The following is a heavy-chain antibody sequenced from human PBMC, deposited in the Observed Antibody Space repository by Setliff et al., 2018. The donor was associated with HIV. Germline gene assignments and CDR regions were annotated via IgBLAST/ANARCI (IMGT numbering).Heavy chain of an antibody. J-gene: IGHJ4*02. D-gene: IGHD3-10*01. CDR2: INYRGNT. Sequence: SETLSLTCTVSGGSISTSRYYWGWIRQPPGKGLEWIGSINYRGNTYYNPSLKSRAAISVDTSKNQISLKLGSVTAADTAVYYCASLDGSESPYIYYFDYWGKGMLVTVSS. CDR3: ASLDGSESPYIYYFDY. V-gene: IGHV4-39*01. CDR1: GGSISTSRYY.